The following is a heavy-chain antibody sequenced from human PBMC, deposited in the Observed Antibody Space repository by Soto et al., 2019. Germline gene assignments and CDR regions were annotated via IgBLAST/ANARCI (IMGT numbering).Heavy chain of an antibody. J-gene: IGHJ5*02. V-gene: IGHV4-59*01. Sequence: PSETLSLTCTVSGGSISSYYWSWIRQHPGKGLEWIGYIYYSGSTNYNPSLKSRVTISVDTSKNQFSLKLSSVTAADTAVYYCAPRVYDSSGYGWFDPWGQGTLVTVSS. CDR3: APRVYDSSGYGWFDP. D-gene: IGHD3-22*01. CDR1: GGSISSYY. CDR2: IYYSGST.